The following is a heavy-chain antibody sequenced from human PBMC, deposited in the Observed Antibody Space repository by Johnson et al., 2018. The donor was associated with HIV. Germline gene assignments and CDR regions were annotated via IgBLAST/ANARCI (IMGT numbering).Heavy chain of an antibody. V-gene: IGHV3-20*04. CDR3: AKPLHSGSYWAAFDI. D-gene: IGHD1-26*01. J-gene: IGHJ3*02. CDR2: INWNGGST. Sequence: EQLVESGGGVVRPGGSLRLSCAASGFTFDDYGMSWVRQAPGKGLEWVSGINWNGGSTGYADSVKGRFTISRDNAKNSLYLQMNSLRAEDTALYYCAKPLHSGSYWAAFDIWGQGTMVTVSS. CDR1: GFTFDDYG.